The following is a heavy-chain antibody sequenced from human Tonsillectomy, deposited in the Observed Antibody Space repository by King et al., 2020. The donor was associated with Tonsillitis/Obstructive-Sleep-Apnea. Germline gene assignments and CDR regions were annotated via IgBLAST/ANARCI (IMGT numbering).Heavy chain of an antibody. CDR2: ISYDGSIK. CDR3: ASGGGNDYGDYPMDV. Sequence: VQLVESGGGVVQPGRSLRLSCAASGFTFSSYAMYWVRQAPGKGLEWVAVISYDGSIKYYADSVKGRFTISRDNSKNTLYLQMNSLRAEDTAVYYCASGGGNDYGDYPMDVWGKGTTVTVSS. CDR1: GFTFSSYA. J-gene: IGHJ6*03. D-gene: IGHD4-17*01. V-gene: IGHV3-30*04.